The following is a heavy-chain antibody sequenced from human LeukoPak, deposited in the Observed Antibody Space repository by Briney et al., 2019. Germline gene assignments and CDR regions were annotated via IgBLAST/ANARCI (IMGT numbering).Heavy chain of an antibody. CDR2: INHSGNT. J-gene: IGHJ4*02. Sequence: SETLSLTCTVSGGSISSSSYYWSWIRQPPGKGLEWIGEINHSGNTNYNPSLKSRVTISVDTSKNQFSLNLSSVTAADTAVYFRATREQWGQGTLVTVSS. D-gene: IGHD1/OR15-1a*01. CDR3: ATREQ. CDR1: GGSISSSSYY. V-gene: IGHV4-39*07.